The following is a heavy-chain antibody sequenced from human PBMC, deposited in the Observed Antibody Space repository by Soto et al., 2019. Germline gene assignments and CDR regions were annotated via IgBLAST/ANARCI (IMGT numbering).Heavy chain of an antibody. V-gene: IGHV3-48*02. Sequence: EVQLVESGGGLAQPGGSLRLSCAASGFTFSDYAMNWVRQVPGKGLEWISQIASSGTPIYYADSVRGRFTISRDNAENSLYLQMNSLRDEDTAVYFCMREGIWGQGTLVTVSS. J-gene: IGHJ4*02. CDR1: GFTFSDYA. CDR3: MREGI. CDR2: IASSGTPI.